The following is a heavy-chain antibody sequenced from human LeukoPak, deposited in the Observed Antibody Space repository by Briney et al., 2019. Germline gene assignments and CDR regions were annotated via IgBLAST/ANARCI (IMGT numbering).Heavy chain of an antibody. J-gene: IGHJ5*02. V-gene: IGHV4-30-4*08. Sequence: SETLSLTCTVSGGSISSGDYYWSWIRQPPGKGLEWIGYIYYSGSTYYNPSLKSRVTISVDTSKNQFSLKLSSVTAADTAVYYCARDRRITMVRGVPANWFDPWGQGTLVTVSS. CDR1: GGSISSGDYY. CDR3: ARDRRITMVRGVPANWFDP. CDR2: IYYSGST. D-gene: IGHD3-10*01.